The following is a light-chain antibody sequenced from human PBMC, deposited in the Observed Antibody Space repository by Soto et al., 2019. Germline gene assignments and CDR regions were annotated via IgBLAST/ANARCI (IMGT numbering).Light chain of an antibody. V-gene: IGLV2-8*01. Sequence: QSALTQPPSASGSPGQSVTISCTGTSSDVGGYNYVSWYQQHPGKAPKLMIYEVSKRPSGVPDRFSGSKSGNTASLTVSGLQAEDEADYYCSSYAGSLVVFGGGTKLTDL. J-gene: IGLJ2*01. CDR1: SSDVGGYNY. CDR3: SSYAGSLVV. CDR2: EVS.